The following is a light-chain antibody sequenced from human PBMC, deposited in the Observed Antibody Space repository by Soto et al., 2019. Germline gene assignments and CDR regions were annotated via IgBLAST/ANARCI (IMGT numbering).Light chain of an antibody. CDR3: SSYPGRYIGV. CDR1: SVNAGGYNY. V-gene: IGLV2-11*01. CDR2: DVD. Sequence: QSVLAQPRSVSGSPGQSVTISCTGASVNAGGYNYVAWYQQYPGKAPKLMIYDVDKRPSGVPDRFSGSKSDITAFLTISGLQAEDEADYYCSSYPGRYIGVLGGGTKLTVL. J-gene: IGLJ3*02.